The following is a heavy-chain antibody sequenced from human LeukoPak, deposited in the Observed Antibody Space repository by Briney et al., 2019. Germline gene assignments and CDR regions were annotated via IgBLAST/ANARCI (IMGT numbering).Heavy chain of an antibody. Sequence: ASVKVSCKASGYTFTGYYMHWVRQAPGQGLEWMGWIHPNSGGTNYAQKFQAWVTMTRDTSISTAYMELSSLRSEDTAVYFCARDGGSFSYNMDVWGQGTTVTVSS. D-gene: IGHD1-26*01. CDR2: IHPNSGGT. CDR3: ARDGGSFSYNMDV. J-gene: IGHJ6*02. V-gene: IGHV1-2*04. CDR1: GYTFTGYY.